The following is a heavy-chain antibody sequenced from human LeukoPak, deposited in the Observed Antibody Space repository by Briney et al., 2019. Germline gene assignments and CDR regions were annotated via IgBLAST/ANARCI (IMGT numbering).Heavy chain of an antibody. CDR1: GYTFTRYY. CDR2: INPNSGGT. CDR3: ARIWADWNEDSFDY. V-gene: IGHV1-2*02. Sequence: ASVKVSCKASGYTFTRYYMHWVRQAPGQGLEWMGWINPNSGGTNYAQKFQGRVTMTRDTSISTAYMELSRLRSDDTAVYYCARIWADWNEDSFDYWGQGTLVTVSS. J-gene: IGHJ4*02. D-gene: IGHD1-1*01.